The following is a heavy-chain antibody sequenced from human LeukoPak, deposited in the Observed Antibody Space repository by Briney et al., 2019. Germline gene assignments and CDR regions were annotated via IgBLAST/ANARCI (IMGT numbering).Heavy chain of an antibody. V-gene: IGHV4-30-4*01. J-gene: IGHJ4*02. CDR1: GGSISGDYY. CDR2: IYYSGST. D-gene: IGHD6-13*01. Sequence: SQTLSLTCTVSGGSISGDYYWSWIRQPPGKGLEWIGYIYYSGSTNYNPSLKSRVTISVDTSKNQFSLKLSSVTAADTAVYYCARNKQQLEPYYFDYWGQGTLVTVSS. CDR3: ARNKQQLEPYYFDY.